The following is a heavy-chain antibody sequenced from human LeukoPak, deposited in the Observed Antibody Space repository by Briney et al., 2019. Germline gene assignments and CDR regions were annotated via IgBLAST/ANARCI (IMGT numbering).Heavy chain of an antibody. J-gene: IGHJ6*03. CDR3: ARGVPPGIAAAGTNYYYYYMDV. CDR1: GDSVSSNSAS. D-gene: IGHD6-13*01. CDR2: TYYRSKWYN. Sequence: SQTLSLTCAISGDSVSSNSASWNWIRQSPSRGLEWLGRTYYRSKWYNDYAVSVKSRININPDTSKNQFSLQLNSVTPEDTAVYYCARGVPPGIAAAGTNYYYYYMDVWGKGTTVTVSS. V-gene: IGHV6-1*01.